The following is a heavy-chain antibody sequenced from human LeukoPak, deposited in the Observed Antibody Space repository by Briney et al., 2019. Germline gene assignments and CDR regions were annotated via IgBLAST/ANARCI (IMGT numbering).Heavy chain of an antibody. CDR2: INPNSGGT. CDR1: GYTFTGYY. Sequence: ASVKVSCKASGYTFTGYYMHWVRQAPGQGLEWMGWINPNSGGTNYAQKFQGRVTMTRDTSISTAYMELSRLRSDDTAVYYCARGHYDFWSGYYGPLNWFDPWGQGTLVTVSS. CDR3: ARGHYDFWSGYYGPLNWFDP. V-gene: IGHV1-2*02. D-gene: IGHD3-3*01. J-gene: IGHJ5*02.